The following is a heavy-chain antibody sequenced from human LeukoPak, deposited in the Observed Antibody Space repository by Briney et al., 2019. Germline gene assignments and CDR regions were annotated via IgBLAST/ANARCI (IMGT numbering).Heavy chain of an antibody. CDR3: AKGAYRYENDYGDSSFDY. D-gene: IGHD4-17*01. CDR2: IKKDGSDK. V-gene: IGHV3-7*01. J-gene: IGHJ4*02. CDR1: GFTFSDCW. Sequence: GGSLRLSCAASGFTFSDCWMSWVRQAPGKGLEWVANIKKDGSDKYYADSVKGRFTISRDNSKNTLYLQMNSLRAEDTAVYYCAKGAYRYENDYGDSSFDYWGQGTLVTVSS.